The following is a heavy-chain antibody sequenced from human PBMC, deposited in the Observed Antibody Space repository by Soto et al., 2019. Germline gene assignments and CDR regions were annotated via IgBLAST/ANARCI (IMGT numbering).Heavy chain of an antibody. D-gene: IGHD6-19*01. CDR1: GYSFTSYW. Sequence: GESLKISCKGSGYSFTSYWISWVRQMPGQGLEWMGRIDPSDSYTNYSPSFQGHVTISADKSISTAYLQWSSLKASDTAMYYCARPIEAGYYYYGMDVWGQGTTVTVSS. CDR2: IDPSDSYT. CDR3: ARPIEAGYYYYGMDV. J-gene: IGHJ6*02. V-gene: IGHV5-10-1*01.